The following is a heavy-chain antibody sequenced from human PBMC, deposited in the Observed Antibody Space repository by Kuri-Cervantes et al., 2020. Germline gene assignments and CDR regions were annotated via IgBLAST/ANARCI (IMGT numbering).Heavy chain of an antibody. J-gene: IGHJ6*03. V-gene: IGHV4-34*01. CDR1: GGTFSGYY. Sequence: TLSLTCAVYGGTFSGYYWNWIRQPPGKGLEWIGEINHSGSTNYNPSLKSRVIISVDTSKNQFSLRVSSVTAADTAVYYCARGLCSSTSCYMDVRGKGTTVTVSS. CDR2: INHSGST. CDR3: ARGLCSSTSCYMDV. D-gene: IGHD2-2*01.